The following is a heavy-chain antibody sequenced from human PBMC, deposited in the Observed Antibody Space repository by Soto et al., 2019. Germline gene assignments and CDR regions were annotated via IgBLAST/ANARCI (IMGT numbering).Heavy chain of an antibody. V-gene: IGHV4-59*01. CDR1: GGSISGYY. J-gene: IGHJ4*02. CDR3: AKRTRPDNGALCYFDY. D-gene: IGHD2-8*01. CDR2: MRYSGST. Sequence: PSETLSLTCTVSGGSISGYYCSWIRQAPGKGLEWIGYMRYSGSTNYNPSLKSRVTISLDTSKNHCSLKLTSVTAADTAVYLCAKRTRPDNGALCYFDYWGQGVQVTVSS.